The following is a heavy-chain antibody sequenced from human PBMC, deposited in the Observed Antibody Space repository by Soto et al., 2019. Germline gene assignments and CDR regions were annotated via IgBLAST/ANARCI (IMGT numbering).Heavy chain of an antibody. Sequence: LRLSCTVSGFIFSSYGMHWVRQAPGKGLEWVAVISYDGSNKYYADSVKGRFTISRDNSKNTLYLQMNSLRAEDTAVYYCAKDEGIVAVTANAFDIWGQGTMVTVSS. CDR2: ISYDGSNK. V-gene: IGHV3-30*18. J-gene: IGHJ3*02. CDR1: GFIFSSYG. D-gene: IGHD2-21*02. CDR3: AKDEGIVAVTANAFDI.